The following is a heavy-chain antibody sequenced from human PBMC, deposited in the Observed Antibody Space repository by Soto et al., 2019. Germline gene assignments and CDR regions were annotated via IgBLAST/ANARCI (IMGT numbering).Heavy chain of an antibody. V-gene: IGHV1-2*02. D-gene: IGHD3-3*01. CDR1: GYTFTGYY. CDR2: INPNSGGT. CDR3: ARYLEGFWSGYYDY. J-gene: IGHJ4*02. Sequence: ASVKVSCKASGYTFTGYYMHWVRQAPGQGLEWMGWINPNSGGTNYAQKFQGRVTMTRDTSISTAHMELSRLRSDDTAVYYCARYLEGFWSGYYDYWGQGTLVTVSS.